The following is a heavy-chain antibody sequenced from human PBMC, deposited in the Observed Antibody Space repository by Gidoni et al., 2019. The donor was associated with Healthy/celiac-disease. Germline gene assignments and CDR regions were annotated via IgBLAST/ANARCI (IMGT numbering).Heavy chain of an antibody. Sequence: EVQLLASGGGLVQPGGSLSLPCAPSGLTFCSYAMSWVRQAPGKGRAWVAAISGSGGSTYYADSVKGRFTIARDKSKNTLYLQMNSLRAEDTAVYYCAKIWVVYNPGPQDYWGQGTLVTVSS. CDR3: AKIWVVYNPGPQDY. CDR1: GLTFCSYA. D-gene: IGHD2-8*02. V-gene: IGHV3-23*01. J-gene: IGHJ4*02. CDR2: ISGSGGST.